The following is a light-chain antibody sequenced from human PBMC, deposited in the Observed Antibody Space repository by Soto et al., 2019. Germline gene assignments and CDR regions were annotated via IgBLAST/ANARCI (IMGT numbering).Light chain of an antibody. V-gene: IGKV3-20*01. J-gene: IGKJ1*01. Sequence: EIVLTQSPGTLSLSPGERATLSCRASQSVNSNYLAWYQQKPGQGPRPLMYGASNRATGIPDRFSGSGSGTDCTLTISRLEPEDCAVYYCQQYDSQPRTFGQGTKVEIK. CDR1: QSVNSNY. CDR2: GAS. CDR3: QQYDSQPRT.